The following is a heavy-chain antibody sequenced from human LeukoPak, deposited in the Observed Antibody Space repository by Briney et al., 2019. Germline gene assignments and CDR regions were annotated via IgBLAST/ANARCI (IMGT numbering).Heavy chain of an antibody. J-gene: IGHJ4*02. CDR1: GGTFSSYA. Sequence: ASVKVSCKASGGTFSSYAISWVRQAPGQGLEWMGWINHNSGGTKFAQKFQGRVTMTRDTSINTAYMELSSLRSDDTAVYYCARDTDYGGHCPDYWGQGTLVTVSS. CDR3: ARDTDYGGHCPDY. D-gene: IGHD4-23*01. V-gene: IGHV1-2*02. CDR2: INHNSGGT.